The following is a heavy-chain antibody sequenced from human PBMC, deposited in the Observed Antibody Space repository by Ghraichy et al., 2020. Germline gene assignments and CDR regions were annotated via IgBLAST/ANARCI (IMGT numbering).Heavy chain of an antibody. Sequence: GESLNISCKGSGYSFTSYWIGWVRQMPGKGLEWMGIIYPGDSDTRYSPSFQGQVTISADKSISTAYLQWSSLKASDTAMYYCARYCSGGSCGSGGGYYFDYWGQGTLVTVSS. D-gene: IGHD2-15*01. CDR3: ARYCSGGSCGSGGGYYFDY. CDR1: GYSFTSYW. V-gene: IGHV5-51*01. CDR2: IYPGDSDT. J-gene: IGHJ4*02.